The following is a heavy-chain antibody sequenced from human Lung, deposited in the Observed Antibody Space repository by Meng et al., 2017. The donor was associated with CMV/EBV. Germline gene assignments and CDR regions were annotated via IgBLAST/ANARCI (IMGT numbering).Heavy chain of an antibody. CDR3: ARDRGYSYGYLDY. V-gene: IGHV3-21*01. J-gene: IGHJ4*02. CDR1: GFTFSSYS. D-gene: IGHD5-18*01. CDR2: ISSSSSYI. Sequence: GEXXKISCAASGFTFSSYSMNWVRQAPGKGLEWVSSISSSSSYIYYADSVKGRFTISRDNAKNSLYLQMNSLRAEDTAVYYCARDRGYSYGYLDYWCQGTLVTVSS.